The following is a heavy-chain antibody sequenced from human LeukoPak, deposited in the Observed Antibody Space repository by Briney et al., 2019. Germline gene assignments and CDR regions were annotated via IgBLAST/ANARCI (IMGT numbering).Heavy chain of an antibody. V-gene: IGHV3-15*01. Sequence: GGSLRLSCAVSGFTFSNAWMSWVRQAPGKGLEWVGRIKSKTDGGTTDYAAPVKGRFTISRDDSKNTLYLQMNSLGAEDTAVYYCARAPNPYADYGDYELPWEWGQGTLVTVSS. J-gene: IGHJ4*02. D-gene: IGHD4-17*01. CDR2: IKSKTDGGTT. CDR3: ARAPNPYADYGDYELPWE. CDR1: GFTFSNAW.